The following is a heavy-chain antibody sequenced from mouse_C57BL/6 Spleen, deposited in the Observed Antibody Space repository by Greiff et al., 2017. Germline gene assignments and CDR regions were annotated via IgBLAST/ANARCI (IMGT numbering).Heavy chain of an antibody. CDR2: IDPSDSYT. CDR1: GYTFTSYW. J-gene: IGHJ4*01. D-gene: IGHD2-14*01. CDR3: ARKGTRYYAMDD. Sequence: QVQLQQPGAELVRPGTSVKLSCTASGYTFTSYWMHWVKQRPGQGLEWIGVIDPSDSYTNYNQKFKGKATLTVDTSSSTAYMQLSSLTSEDSAVYYCARKGTRYYAMDDWGKGTSVTVSS. V-gene: IGHV1-59*01.